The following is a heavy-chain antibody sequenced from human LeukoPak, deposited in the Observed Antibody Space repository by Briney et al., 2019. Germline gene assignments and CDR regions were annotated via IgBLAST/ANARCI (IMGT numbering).Heavy chain of an antibody. CDR2: IRPDGGAS. D-gene: IGHD2-15*01. CDR3: ASSFPYCTSGTCAL. J-gene: IGHJ4*02. CDR1: GLTSGNYW. V-gene: IGHV3-7*01. Sequence: PGGSLRLSCADSGLTSGNYWMTWVRQSPGKGLQWVATIRPDGGASTYLDSVEGRFTISRDNAANSLYLQMNSLGAEDSAIYYCASSFPYCTSGTCALGDQGTLVTVSS.